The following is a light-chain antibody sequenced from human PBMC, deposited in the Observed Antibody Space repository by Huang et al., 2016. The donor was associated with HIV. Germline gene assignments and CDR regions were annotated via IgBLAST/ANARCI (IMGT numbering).Light chain of an antibody. CDR1: QSVSSSY. J-gene: IGKJ2*01. CDR2: GAS. Sequence: EIVLTQFPGTLSLSPGERATVSCGASQSVSSSYLAWYQQKPGQAPTLLIYGASNRATDISYRFSGSGSGTDFTLTISRLEPEDFAVYYCQQYGSSPYTFGQGTKLEIK. CDR3: QQYGSSPYT. V-gene: IGKV3-20*01.